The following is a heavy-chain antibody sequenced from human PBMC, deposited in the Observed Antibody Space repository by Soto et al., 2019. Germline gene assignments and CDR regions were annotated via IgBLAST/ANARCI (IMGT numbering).Heavy chain of an antibody. CDR1: GYTFTSYG. CDR2: ISAYNGNT. CDR3: ARVRVTIFGVVIHYNNWFDP. Sequence: GASVKVSCKASGYTFTSYGISWVRQAPGQGLEWMGWISAYNGNTNYAQKLQGRVTMTTDTSTSTAYMELRSLRSDDTAVYYCARVRVTIFGVVIHYNNWFDPWGQGTLVTVS. J-gene: IGHJ5*02. D-gene: IGHD3-3*01. V-gene: IGHV1-18*01.